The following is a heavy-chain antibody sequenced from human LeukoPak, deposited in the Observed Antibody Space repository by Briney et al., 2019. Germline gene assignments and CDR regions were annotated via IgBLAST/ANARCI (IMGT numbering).Heavy chain of an antibody. CDR2: MSKSGYYT. CDR3: AKFNGWELAEYYLDY. Sequence: GGSLRLSCAASGFILSDYAMSWVRQAPGKGLEWLSGMSKSGYYTYDTESVKGRFTISRDNSKNTLYLQMSDLRAEDTAIYYCAKFNGWELAEYYLDYWGHGTLVTVSS. J-gene: IGHJ4*01. CDR1: GFILSDYA. V-gene: IGHV3-23*01. D-gene: IGHD1-26*01.